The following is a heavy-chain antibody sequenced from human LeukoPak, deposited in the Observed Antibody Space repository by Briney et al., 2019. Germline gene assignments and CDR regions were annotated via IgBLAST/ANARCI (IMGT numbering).Heavy chain of an antibody. CDR1: GFTFSSYS. CDR2: ISSSSSYI. Sequence: GGSLRLSCAASGFTFSSYSMNWVRQAPGKGLEWVSSISSSSSYIYYADSVKGRFTISRDNSKNTLYLQMNSLRAEDTAVYYCAKGPSGWYFDYWGQGTLVTVSS. D-gene: IGHD6-19*01. CDR3: AKGPSGWYFDY. V-gene: IGHV3-21*01. J-gene: IGHJ4*02.